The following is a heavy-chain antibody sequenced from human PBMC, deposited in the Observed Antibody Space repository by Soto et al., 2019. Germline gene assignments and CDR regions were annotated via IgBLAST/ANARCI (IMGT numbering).Heavy chain of an antibody. V-gene: IGHV1-69*01. CDR3: ARVPDCRSTSCYWNWFDP. J-gene: IGHJ5*02. CDR2: IIRIFGTA. D-gene: IGHD2-2*01. CDR1: GGTFSSYA. Sequence: QVQLVQSGAEVKKPGSSVKVSCKASGGTFSSYAISWVRQAPGQGLEWMGGIIRIFGTANYAQKFQGSVTITADESTSTAYMELSSLRSEDTAVYYCARVPDCRSTSCYWNWFDPWGQGTLVTVSS.